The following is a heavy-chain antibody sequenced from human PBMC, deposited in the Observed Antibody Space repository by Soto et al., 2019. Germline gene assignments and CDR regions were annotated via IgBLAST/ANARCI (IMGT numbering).Heavy chain of an antibody. D-gene: IGHD5-12*01. CDR3: ARDHHRYSGYDYVDY. CDR1: GFIFSDYY. CDR2: ISSSSSYT. V-gene: IGHV3-11*05. J-gene: IGHJ4*02. Sequence: GGSLRLSCATSGFIFSDYYMHWIRQAPGKGLEWVSYISSSSSYTNYADSVKGRFTISRDTAKNSLYLQMNSLRAEDTAVYYCARDHHRYSGYDYVDYWGQGTLVTVSS.